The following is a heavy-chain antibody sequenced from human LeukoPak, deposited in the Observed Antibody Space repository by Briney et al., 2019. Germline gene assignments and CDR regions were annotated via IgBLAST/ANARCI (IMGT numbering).Heavy chain of an antibody. J-gene: IGHJ6*03. V-gene: IGHV4-4*07. D-gene: IGHD6-6*01. CDR1: GGSISSYY. CDR2: IYTSGST. Sequence: SETLSLTCTVSGGSISSYYWSWIRQPAGKGLEWIGRIYTSGSTNYNPSLKSRVTMSVDTSKNQFSLKLSSVTAADTAVYYCARDSEYSGSLLGYYYYYMDVWGKGTTVTVSS. CDR3: ARDSEYSGSLLGYYYYYMDV.